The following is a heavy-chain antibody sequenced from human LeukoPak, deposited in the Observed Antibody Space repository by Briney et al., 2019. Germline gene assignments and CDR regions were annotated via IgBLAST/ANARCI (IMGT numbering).Heavy chain of an antibody. Sequence: KPGESLKISCKGSGYSFTSYWIGWVRQMPGKGLEWMGIIYPGDSDTRYSPSFQGQVTISADKSISTAYLQWSSLKASDTAMYYCARHGLDDFWSGLGNDYWGQGTLVTVSS. D-gene: IGHD3-3*01. V-gene: IGHV5-51*01. CDR3: ARHGLDDFWSGLGNDY. CDR1: GYSFTSYW. CDR2: IYPGDSDT. J-gene: IGHJ4*02.